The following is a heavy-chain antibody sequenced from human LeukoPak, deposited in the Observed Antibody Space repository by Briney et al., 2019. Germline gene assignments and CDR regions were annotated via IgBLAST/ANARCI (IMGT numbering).Heavy chain of an antibody. Sequence: GGPLRLSCAASGFTFSSYGMHWVRQAPGKGLEWVAVIWYDENYKYYADSVKGRFTISRDNSKNTLYLQMNSLRAEDTAVYYCARDLDTYGSGSYWLEWGQGSPVTVSS. J-gene: IGHJ4*02. D-gene: IGHD3-10*01. CDR3: ARDLDTYGSGSYWLE. CDR1: GFTFSSYG. V-gene: IGHV3-33*01. CDR2: IWYDENYK.